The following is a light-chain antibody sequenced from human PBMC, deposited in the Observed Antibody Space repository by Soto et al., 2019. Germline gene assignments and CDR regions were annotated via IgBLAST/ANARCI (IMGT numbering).Light chain of an antibody. Sequence: QSALTQPASVSGSPGQSITISCTGTSSDIGRYNYVSWYQHHPGKAPKLMIYEVSKRPSEVSYRFSASKSGNTASLTISGLQSEDEADYYCSSFTTSSTLVFGGGTKLTVL. CDR2: EVS. CDR3: SSFTTSSTLV. J-gene: IGLJ3*02. CDR1: SSDIGRYNY. V-gene: IGLV2-14*01.